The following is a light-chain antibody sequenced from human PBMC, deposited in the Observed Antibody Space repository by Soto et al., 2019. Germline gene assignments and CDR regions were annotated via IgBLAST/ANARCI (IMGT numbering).Light chain of an antibody. V-gene: IGKV1-6*01. CDR1: QGIRND. CDR2: AVS. Sequence: AIQMTQSPSSLSASVGDRVIITCRASQGIRNDLGWYQQKPGKAPKLLIYAVSYLQSGVPSRFSGSGSGTDFTLTISSLQPEDFATYFCLQDYTFPWTFGHGTKVDIK. CDR3: LQDYTFPWT. J-gene: IGKJ1*01.